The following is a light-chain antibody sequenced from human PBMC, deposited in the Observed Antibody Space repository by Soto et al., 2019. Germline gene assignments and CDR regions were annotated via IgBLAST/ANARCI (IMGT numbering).Light chain of an antibody. CDR3: QQYGSSPPT. CDR1: QSVSRSY. V-gene: IGKV3-20*01. CDR2: GAS. Sequence: EIVLTQSPGTLSLSPGERATLSCRASQSVSRSYLAWYQQKPGQAPRLLIYGASSRATGIPDRFSGSGSGTDFTLTISRLEPEDGAVYFCQQYGSSPPTFGQGTKVEIK. J-gene: IGKJ1*01.